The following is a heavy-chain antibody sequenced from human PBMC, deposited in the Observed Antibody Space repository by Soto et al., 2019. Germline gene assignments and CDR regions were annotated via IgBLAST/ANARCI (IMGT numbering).Heavy chain of an antibody. V-gene: IGHV3-23*01. J-gene: IGHJ4*02. CDR2: ISGSGVNT. D-gene: IGHD6-19*01. Sequence: XGSLRLSCAASTFAFSNYAMSWVRQAPGKGLEWVSSISGSGVNTYYADSVKGRFTISRDNSKNTLYLQMNSLRAEDTAVYYCAKERGSSGWLPSIDYWGQGTLVTVSS. CDR1: TFAFSNYA. CDR3: AKERGSSGWLPSIDY.